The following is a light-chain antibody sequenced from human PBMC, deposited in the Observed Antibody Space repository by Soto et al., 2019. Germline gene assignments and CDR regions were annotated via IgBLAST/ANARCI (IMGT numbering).Light chain of an antibody. V-gene: IGLV2-14*01. CDR2: DVS. J-gene: IGLJ1*01. CDR1: SSDVGGYNY. CDR3: SSYTSSSTQV. Sequence: QSALTQPASVSGSPGQSITISCTGTSSDVGGYNYVSWYQQHPVKAPKLMIYDVSNRPSGVSNRFSGSKSGNTASLTISGLQYEDEADYYCSSYTSSSTQVFGTGTKLTVL.